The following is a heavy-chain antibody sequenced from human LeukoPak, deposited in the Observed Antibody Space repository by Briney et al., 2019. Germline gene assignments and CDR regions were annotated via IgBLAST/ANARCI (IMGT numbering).Heavy chain of an antibody. CDR2: ISHDGSDK. CDR1: GFTLKIYP. D-gene: IGHD4-17*01. CDR3: AREGVQTTVDAFDI. Sequence: RGSLRLSCAPSGFTLKIYPMHWVRPAPGKGLEWLSVISHDGSDKNNADSVKGRFIISRDNSRNTIYLQLNSLRPEDTAMYYCAREGVQTTVDAFDIWGLWTMVIASS. V-gene: IGHV3-30*01. J-gene: IGHJ3*02.